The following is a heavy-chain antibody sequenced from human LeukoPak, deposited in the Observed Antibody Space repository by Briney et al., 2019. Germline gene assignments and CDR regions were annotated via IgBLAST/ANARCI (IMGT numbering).Heavy chain of an antibody. J-gene: IGHJ4*02. CDR2: ISGGGGST. D-gene: IGHD3-22*01. Sequence: SCKASGGTFSSYGMSWVRQAPGKGLEWVSAISGGGGSTYYADSVKGRFTISRDNSKNTLYLQMNSLRAEDTAVYYCAKDRNYYDSSGYYYGDYWGQGTLVTVSS. CDR3: AKDRNYYDSSGYYYGDY. V-gene: IGHV3-23*01. CDR1: GGTFSSYG.